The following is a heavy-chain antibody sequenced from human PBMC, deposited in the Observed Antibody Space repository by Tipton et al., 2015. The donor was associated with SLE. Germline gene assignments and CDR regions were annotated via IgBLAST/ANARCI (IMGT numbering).Heavy chain of an antibody. D-gene: IGHD3-22*01. Sequence: TLSLTCAVSGYSISSGYYWGWFRLPPVKGLEWIGSFYHSGSTYYNPSLKSRVTISVDTSKNQFSLKLSSVTAADAAVSYCARDLRSGYYQGAFDIWGQGTMVTVSS. CDR2: FYHSGST. CDR3: ARDLRSGYYQGAFDI. J-gene: IGHJ3*02. CDR1: GYSISSGYY. V-gene: IGHV4-38-2*02.